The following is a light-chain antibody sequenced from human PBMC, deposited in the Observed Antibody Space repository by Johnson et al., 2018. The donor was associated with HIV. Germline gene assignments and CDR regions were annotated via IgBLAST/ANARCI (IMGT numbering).Light chain of an antibody. J-gene: IGLJ1*01. V-gene: IGLV1-51*02. Sequence: QSVLTQPPSVSAAPGRWVTVSCSGTTSNIGDHSVSWFQHLPGAAPKLLIYDNDRRPSGVPDRFSGSKSAASATLAITGLQRGAEGDYYCATWDASLSANVFGPGTKVTVL. CDR1: TSNIGDHS. CDR2: DND. CDR3: ATWDASLSANV.